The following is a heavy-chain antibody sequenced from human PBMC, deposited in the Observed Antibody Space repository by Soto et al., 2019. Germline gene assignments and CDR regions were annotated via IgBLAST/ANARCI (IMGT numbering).Heavy chain of an antibody. J-gene: IGHJ5*02. CDR3: ARGSTTVTTYWFDP. CDR1: GGSISSGGYY. Sequence: PSETLSLTCTVSGGSISSGGYYWSWIRQHPGKGLEWIGYIYYSGSTYYNPSLKSRVTISVDTSKNQFSLKLSSVTAADTAVYYCARGSTTVTTYWFDPWGQGTLVTVSS. D-gene: IGHD4-17*01. CDR2: IYYSGST. V-gene: IGHV4-31*03.